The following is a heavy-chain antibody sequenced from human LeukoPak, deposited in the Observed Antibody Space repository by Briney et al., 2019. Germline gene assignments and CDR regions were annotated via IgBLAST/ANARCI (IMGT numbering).Heavy chain of an antibody. J-gene: IGHJ3*02. CDR1: GYTFTGYY. D-gene: IGHD3-3*01. CDR3: AREGFLEWLSAFDI. CDR2: INPNSGGT. V-gene: IGHV1-2*02. Sequence: ASVKVSCKASGYTFTGYYMHWVRQAPGQGLEWMGWINPNSGGTNYAQKFQGRVTMTRDMSTSTVYMELSSLRSEDTAVYYCAREGFLEWLSAFDIWGQGTMVTVSS.